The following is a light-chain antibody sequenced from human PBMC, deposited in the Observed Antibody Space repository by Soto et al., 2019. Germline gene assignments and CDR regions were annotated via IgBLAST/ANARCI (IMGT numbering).Light chain of an antibody. Sequence: DIQMSQSPSSLSASVGDRVTITCRASQGISNYLAWYQQKPGKVPKLLIYAASTLQSGVPSRFSRSGSGTDFTLTISSLQPEDVATYYCQKYNSALQAFGPGTKVDIK. V-gene: IGKV1-27*01. CDR3: QKYNSALQA. CDR2: AAS. CDR1: QGISNY. J-gene: IGKJ3*01.